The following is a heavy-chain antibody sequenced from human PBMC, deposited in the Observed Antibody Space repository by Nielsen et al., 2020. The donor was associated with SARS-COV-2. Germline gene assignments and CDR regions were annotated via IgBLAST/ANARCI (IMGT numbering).Heavy chain of an antibody. CDR2: IYYSGST. J-gene: IGHJ4*02. CDR1: GGSISSYY. D-gene: IGHD5-24*01. CDR3: ARERRDGYNCFDY. Sequence: SETLSLTCTVSGGSISSYYWSWIRQPPGKGLEWIGYIYYSGSTNYNLSLKSRVTISVDTSKNQFSLKLSSVTAADTAVYYCARERRDGYNCFDYWGQGTLVTVSS. V-gene: IGHV4-59*01.